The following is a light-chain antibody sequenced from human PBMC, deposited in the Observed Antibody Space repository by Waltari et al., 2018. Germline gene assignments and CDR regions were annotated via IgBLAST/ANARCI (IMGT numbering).Light chain of an antibody. V-gene: IGKV1-39*01. CDR3: QQSSTTPYT. J-gene: IGKJ2*01. CDR2: GAF. Sequence: DIQMTQSPSSLSASVGDRVSIICRASQSISTSLNWYRQKPGKAPDLLIYGAFNLQAGLPSRFSGSGSGTDFTLTISSLQPEDFAAYYCQQSSTTPYTFGQGTKLEIK. CDR1: QSISTS.